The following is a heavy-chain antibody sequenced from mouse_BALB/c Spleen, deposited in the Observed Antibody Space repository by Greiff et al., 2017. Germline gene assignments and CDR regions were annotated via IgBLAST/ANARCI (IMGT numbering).Heavy chain of an antibody. J-gene: IGHJ3*01. Sequence: QVQLKESGPQLVRPGASVKISCKASGYSFTSYWMHWVKQRPGQGLEWIGMIDPSDSETRLNQKFKDKATLTVDKSSSTAYMQLSSPTSEDSAVYYCARGYVYRLGAYWGQGTLVTVSA. V-gene: IGHV1S126*01. CDR2: IDPSDSET. CDR3: ARGYVYRLGAY. CDR1: GYSFTSYW. D-gene: IGHD2-14*01.